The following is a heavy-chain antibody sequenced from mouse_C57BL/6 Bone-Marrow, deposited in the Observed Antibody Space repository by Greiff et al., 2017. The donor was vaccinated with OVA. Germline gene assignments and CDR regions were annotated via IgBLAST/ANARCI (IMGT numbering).Heavy chain of an antibody. CDR3: TRDGLRVSYAMDY. D-gene: IGHD1-1*01. V-gene: IGHV5-9-1*02. CDR2: ISSGGDYI. J-gene: IGHJ4*01. Sequence: EVKVVESGEGLVKPGGSLKLSCAASGFTFSSYAMSWVRQTPEKRLEWVAYISSGGDYIYYADTVKGRFTISRDNARNTLYLQMSSLKSEDTAMYYCTRDGLRVSYAMDYWGQGTSVTVSS. CDR1: GFTFSSYA.